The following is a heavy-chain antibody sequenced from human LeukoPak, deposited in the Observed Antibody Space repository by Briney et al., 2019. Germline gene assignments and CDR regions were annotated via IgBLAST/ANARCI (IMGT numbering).Heavy chain of an antibody. CDR1: GGSISSGGYY. Sequence: SQTLSLTCTVSGGSISSGGYYWSWIRQPPGKGLEWIGYIYHSGSTYYNPSLKSRVTISVDRSKNQFSLKLSSVTAADTAVYYCARGDPTSYYYYMDVWGKGTTVTVSS. V-gene: IGHV4-30-2*01. CDR2: IYHSGST. J-gene: IGHJ6*03. CDR3: ARGDPTSYYYYMDV.